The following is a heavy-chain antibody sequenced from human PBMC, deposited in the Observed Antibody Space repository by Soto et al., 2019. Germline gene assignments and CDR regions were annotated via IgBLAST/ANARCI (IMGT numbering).Heavy chain of an antibody. CDR3: ARHEGNQLLSWFDP. CDR2: IYYSGST. D-gene: IGHD2-2*01. V-gene: IGHV4-59*08. J-gene: IGHJ5*02. Sequence: PSETLSLTCTVSGGSISNYYWSWIRQPPGKGLEWIGYIYYSGSTNYNPSLKGRVTISVDTSKNQFSLKLSSVTAADTAVYYCARHEGNQLLSWFDPWGQGTLVTVSS. CDR1: GGSISNYY.